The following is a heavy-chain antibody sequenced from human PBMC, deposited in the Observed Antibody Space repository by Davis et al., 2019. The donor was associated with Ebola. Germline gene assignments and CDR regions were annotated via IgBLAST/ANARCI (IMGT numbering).Heavy chain of an antibody. Sequence: AASVKVSCKASGYTFTNYDVHWVRQGTGQGLEWMGWISAYNGNTNYAQKLQGRVTMTTDTSTSTAYMELRSLRSDDTAVYYCARDGMGDYVLDYWGQGTLVTVSS. J-gene: IGHJ4*02. D-gene: IGHD4-17*01. CDR1: GYTFTNYD. CDR2: ISAYNGNT. CDR3: ARDGMGDYVLDY. V-gene: IGHV1-18*01.